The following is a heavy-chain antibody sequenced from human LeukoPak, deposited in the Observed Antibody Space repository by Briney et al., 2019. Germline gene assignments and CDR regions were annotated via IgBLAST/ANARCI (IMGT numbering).Heavy chain of an antibody. V-gene: IGHV3-74*01. CDR1: GFTFSTYW. Sequence: EAGGSLRLSCAASGFTFSTYWMHWVRQAPGKGLVWVLRIKSDGTITGYADSVKGRFTISRDNAKNTLYLQMNSLRVEDTAVYYCAKSDWFDPWGQGTLVTVSS. CDR3: AKSDWFDP. CDR2: IKSDGTIT. J-gene: IGHJ5*02.